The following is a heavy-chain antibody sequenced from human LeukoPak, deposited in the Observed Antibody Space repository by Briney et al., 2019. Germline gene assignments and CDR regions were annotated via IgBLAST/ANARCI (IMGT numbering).Heavy chain of an antibody. V-gene: IGHV4-59*08. D-gene: IGHD2-21*02. CDR1: GGSISSYY. CDR2: IYYSGST. CDR3: ARQPTAATSNSFHYYYGMDV. J-gene: IGHJ6*02. Sequence: PSETLSLTCTVSGGSISSYYWSWIRQPPGKGLEWIGYIYYSGSTNYNPSLKSRVTMSVDTSKNQFSLKLSSVTAADTAVYYCARQPTAATSNSFHYYYGMDVWGQGTTVTVSS.